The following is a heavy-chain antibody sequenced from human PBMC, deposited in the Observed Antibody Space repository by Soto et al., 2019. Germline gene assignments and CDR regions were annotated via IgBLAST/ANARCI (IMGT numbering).Heavy chain of an antibody. CDR3: AKHPKAAGPRAGHDY. Sequence: GGSLRLSCAASGFTCSGYAMSWVRQAPGKGLEWVSAISGSGGSTYYADSVKGRFTISRDNSKNTLYLQMNSLRAEDTAVYYCAKHPKAAGPRAGHDYWGQGTLVTVSS. J-gene: IGHJ4*02. CDR1: GFTCSGYA. D-gene: IGHD6-13*01. V-gene: IGHV3-23*01. CDR2: ISGSGGST.